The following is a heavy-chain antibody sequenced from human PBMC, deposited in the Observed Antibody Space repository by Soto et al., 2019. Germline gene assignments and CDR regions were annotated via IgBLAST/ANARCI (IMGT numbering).Heavy chain of an antibody. CDR2: ISSSSSYI. J-gene: IGHJ4*02. V-gene: IGHV3-21*01. D-gene: IGHD2-15*01. CDR3: ARDYCSGGSCYPTNPYYFDY. CDR1: GFTFSSYS. Sequence: EVQLVESGGGLVKPGGSLRLSCAASGFTFSSYSMNWVRQAPGKGLEWVSSISSSSSYIYYADSVKGRFTISRDNAKNSLYLQMNSLRDEDTAVYYCARDYCSGGSCYPTNPYYFDYWGQGTLVTVSS.